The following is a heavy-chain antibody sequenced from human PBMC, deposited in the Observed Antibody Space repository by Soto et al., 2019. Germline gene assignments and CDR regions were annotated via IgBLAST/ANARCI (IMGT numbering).Heavy chain of an antibody. CDR3: STRAYDTNGYYRFDP. CDR1: GGSFSGYY. Sequence: SETLSLTCAVYGGSFSGYYWSWIRQPPGKGLEWIGEINHSGSTNYNPSLKSRVTISVDTSKNQFSLKLNSVTAADTAMYYCSTRAYDTNGYYRFDPWGQGTLVTVSS. CDR2: INHSGST. J-gene: IGHJ5*01. V-gene: IGHV4-34*01. D-gene: IGHD3-22*01.